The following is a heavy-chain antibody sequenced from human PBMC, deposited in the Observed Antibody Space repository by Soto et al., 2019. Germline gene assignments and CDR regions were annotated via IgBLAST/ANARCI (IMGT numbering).Heavy chain of an antibody. J-gene: IGHJ4*02. D-gene: IGHD5-12*01. CDR2: ISGSGGST. V-gene: IGHV3-23*01. CDR3: AKDRGYSGYDLPYFDY. CDR1: GFTFSIYS. Sequence: GGSLRLSCAASGFTFSIYSMNWVRQAPGRGLEWVSAISGSGGSTNYADSVKGRLTISRDNSKNTLYLQMNNLRADDTAVYYCAKDRGYSGYDLPYFDYWGQGTLVTVSS.